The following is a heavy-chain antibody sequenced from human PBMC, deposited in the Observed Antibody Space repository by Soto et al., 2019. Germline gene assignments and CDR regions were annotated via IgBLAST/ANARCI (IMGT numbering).Heavy chain of an antibody. CDR2: IIPMLAAP. V-gene: IGHV1-69*13. CDR1: GGSFRTYS. Sequence: WASVNVSCKASGGSFRTYSINWVRQAPGQGLEWMGGIIPMLAAPTYAQKFQGRLTITADESTTTVYMELSSLTSEDTAVYYCARVGPPSPSVIWFFDLWGRGTLVTVSS. J-gene: IGHJ2*01. CDR3: ARVGPPSPSVIWFFDL. D-gene: IGHD2-21*01.